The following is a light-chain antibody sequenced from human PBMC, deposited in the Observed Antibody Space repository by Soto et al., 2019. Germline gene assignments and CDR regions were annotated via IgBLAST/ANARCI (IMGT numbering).Light chain of an antibody. CDR2: GNS. CDR3: QSYDSSLSGYV. CDR1: SSNIGAGYD. J-gene: IGLJ1*01. Sequence: QAVVTQPPSVSGAPGQRVTISCTGSSSNIGAGYDVHWYQHLPGTAPKFLIYGNSNRPSGVPDRFSGSKSGTSASLAITGRQAEDDADYYCQSYDSSLSGYVFGTGTKLTVL. V-gene: IGLV1-40*01.